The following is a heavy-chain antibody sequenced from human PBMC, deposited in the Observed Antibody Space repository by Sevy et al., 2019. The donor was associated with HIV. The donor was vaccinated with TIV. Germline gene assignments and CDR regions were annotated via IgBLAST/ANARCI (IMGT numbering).Heavy chain of an antibody. D-gene: IGHD1-26*01. CDR2: IYYNGHI. CDR3: AGENAWGRGYS. Sequence: SETLSLTCTVSGGSITSLYWNWIRQPPGKGLEWIANIYYNGHINYNPSLKSRVTLSLDTSKYQLSLRLSSVTAADTAMYYCAGENAWGRGYSWGQGTLVTVSS. J-gene: IGHJ4*02. CDR1: GGSITSLY. V-gene: IGHV4-59*08.